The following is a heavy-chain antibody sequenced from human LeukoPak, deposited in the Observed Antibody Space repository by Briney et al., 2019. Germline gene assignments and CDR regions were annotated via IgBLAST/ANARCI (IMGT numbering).Heavy chain of an antibody. CDR1: GFTFSSYA. V-gene: IGHV3-23*01. CDR3: AKDLVSRRRLGSSEKDDY. CDR2: ISGSGGST. J-gene: IGHJ4*02. D-gene: IGHD3-16*01. Sequence: GGSLRLSCAASGFTFSSYAMSWVRQAPGKGLEWVSAISGSGGSTYYADSVKGRFTISRDNSKNTLSLEMNRLTADDTAVCYCAKDLVSRRRLGSSEKDDYWGRGTLVTVSS.